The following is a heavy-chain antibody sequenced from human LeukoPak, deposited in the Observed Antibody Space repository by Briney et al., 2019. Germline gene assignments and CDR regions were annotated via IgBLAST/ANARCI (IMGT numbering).Heavy chain of an antibody. J-gene: IGHJ4*02. Sequence: RSETLSLTCTVSGDSISTSSYYWGWIRQPPGKGLEWIGSFYYSGSTYYNPSLKSRVTISVDTSKNQFSLKLSSVTAADTAVYYCARHLGHDNYDILTGYYNSGNYYFDYWGQGTLVTVSS. CDR3: ARHLGHDNYDILTGYYNSGNYYFDY. D-gene: IGHD3-9*01. CDR2: FYYSGST. CDR1: GDSISTSSYY. V-gene: IGHV4-39*01.